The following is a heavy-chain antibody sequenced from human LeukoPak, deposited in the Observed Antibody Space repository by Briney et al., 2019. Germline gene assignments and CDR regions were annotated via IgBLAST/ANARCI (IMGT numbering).Heavy chain of an antibody. D-gene: IGHD6-19*01. Sequence: ASVKVSCKASGYTFTGYYMHWVRQAPGQGLEWMGWINPNSGGTNYAQKFQGRVTMTRDTSISTAHMELSRLRSDDTAVYYCARAGGRYSSGWQGQAFGYWGQGTLVTVSS. V-gene: IGHV1-2*02. CDR1: GYTFTGYY. CDR2: INPNSGGT. J-gene: IGHJ4*02. CDR3: ARAGGRYSSGWQGQAFGY.